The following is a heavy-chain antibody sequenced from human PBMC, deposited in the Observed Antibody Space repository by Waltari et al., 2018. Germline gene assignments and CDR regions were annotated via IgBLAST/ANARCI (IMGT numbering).Heavy chain of an antibody. Sequence: QVQLVQSGAEVKKPGASVKVSCKVSGYTLTELSMHWVRQAPGTGLEWMGGFDPEEGETIYEQKFQGRCTMTEDTSTDTAYMELSSLRSEDTAVYYCATGRGYSYGSQSYWYFDLWGRGTLVTVSS. V-gene: IGHV1-24*01. CDR3: ATGRGYSYGSQSYWYFDL. D-gene: IGHD5-18*01. CDR1: GYTLTELS. J-gene: IGHJ2*01. CDR2: FDPEEGET.